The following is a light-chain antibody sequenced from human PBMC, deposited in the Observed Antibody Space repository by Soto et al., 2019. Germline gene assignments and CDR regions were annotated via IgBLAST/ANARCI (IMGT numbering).Light chain of an antibody. CDR2: EVS. Sequence: QSALTQPASVSGSPGQSITISCTGTSSDVGGYDYVSWYQQHPGKAPKLMIYEVSNRPSGVSNRFSAYKSGNTASLTLSGLQPEDEADYYCSSYTSSSTLEVFGTGTKLTLL. CDR1: SSDVGGYDY. V-gene: IGLV2-14*01. J-gene: IGLJ1*01. CDR3: SSYTSSSTLEV.